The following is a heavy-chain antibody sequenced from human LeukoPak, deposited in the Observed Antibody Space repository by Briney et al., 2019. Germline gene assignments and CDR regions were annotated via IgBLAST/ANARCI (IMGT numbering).Heavy chain of an antibody. CDR1: GGSISTYY. J-gene: IGHJ4*02. CDR3: ARSGAKTNGFDY. D-gene: IGHD2-8*01. V-gene: IGHV4-59*01. Sequence: SETLSLTCTVSGGSISTYYWSWIRQPPGKGLEWIGYIYYSGSTNYSPSLQSRVTISVDTSRNQFSLRLISVTAADTAMYYCARSGAKTNGFDYWGQGTLVTVSS. CDR2: IYYSGST.